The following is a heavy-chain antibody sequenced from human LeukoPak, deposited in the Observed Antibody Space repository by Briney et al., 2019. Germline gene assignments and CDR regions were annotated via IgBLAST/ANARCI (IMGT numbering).Heavy chain of an antibody. V-gene: IGHV3-20*04. D-gene: IGHD1-26*01. CDR3: ARGPRGSYGFDY. CDR1: VFTFDDYG. J-gene: IGHJ4*02. Sequence: PGGSLRLSCAASVFTFDDYGMSWVRQAPGKGLEWVSGINLNVGSTGYADSVKGRFTISRENAKNSLYLQMNSLRAEDTALYYCARGPRGSYGFDYWGQGTLVTVSS. CDR2: INLNVGST.